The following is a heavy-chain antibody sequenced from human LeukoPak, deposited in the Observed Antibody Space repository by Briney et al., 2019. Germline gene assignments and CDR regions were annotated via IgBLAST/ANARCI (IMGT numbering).Heavy chain of an antibody. Sequence: GGSLRLSCAASGLTFSMPPMDWVRQAPGKGLEWVAFIQNDGNSKNYADSVRGRFTISRDTSKNTLYLQMNSLRPEDTALYFCAIAADYCSPNWGQGTLVTVSS. V-gene: IGHV3-30*02. CDR3: AIAADYCSPN. J-gene: IGHJ4*02. CDR1: GLTFSMPP. D-gene: IGHD2/OR15-2a*01. CDR2: IQNDGNSK.